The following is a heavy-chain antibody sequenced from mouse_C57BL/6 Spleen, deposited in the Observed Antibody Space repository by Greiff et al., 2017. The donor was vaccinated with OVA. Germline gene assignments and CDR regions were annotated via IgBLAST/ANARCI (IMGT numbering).Heavy chain of an antibody. Sequence: EVKLVESGGGLVKPGGSLKLSCAASGFTFSDYGMHWVRQAPEKGLEWVAYISSGSSTIYYADTVKGRFTISRDNAKNTLFLQMTSLRSEDTAMYYCARGYYYGSSYEDWYFDVWGTGTTVTVSS. J-gene: IGHJ1*03. CDR3: ARGYYYGSSYEDWYFDV. D-gene: IGHD1-1*01. V-gene: IGHV5-17*01. CDR1: GFTFSDYG. CDR2: ISSGSSTI.